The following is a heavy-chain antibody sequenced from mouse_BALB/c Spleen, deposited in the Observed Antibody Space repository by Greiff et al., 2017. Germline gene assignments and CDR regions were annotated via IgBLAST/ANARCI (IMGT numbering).Heavy chain of an antibody. D-gene: IGHD5-2*01. CDR1: GDSITSGY. CDR3: ARYNEYAWFAY. Sequence: EVQRVESGPSLVKPSQTLSLTCSVTGDSITSGYWNWIRKFPGHKLEYMGYISYSGSTYYNPSLKSRISITRDTSKNKYYLQLNSVTTEDTATYYCARYNEYAWFAYWGQGTLVTVAA. J-gene: IGHJ3*01. CDR2: ISYSGST. V-gene: IGHV3-8*02.